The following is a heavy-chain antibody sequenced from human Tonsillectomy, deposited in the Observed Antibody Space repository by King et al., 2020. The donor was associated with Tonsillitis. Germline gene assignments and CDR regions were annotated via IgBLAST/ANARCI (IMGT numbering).Heavy chain of an antibody. CDR2: IYTSDSST. J-gene: IGHJ4*02. Sequence: EVQLVESGGGLVQPGGSLRLSCAASGFTFSNYAMSWVRQAPGKGLEWVSVIYTSDSSTYYVDSVKGRFTISRDNSKNTLYLQMNSLRGEDTAVYYCARGYGSGTYYFDYWGQGTLVTVSS. V-gene: IGHV3-23*03. CDR1: GFTFSNYA. CDR3: ARGYGSGTYYFDY. D-gene: IGHD3-10*01.